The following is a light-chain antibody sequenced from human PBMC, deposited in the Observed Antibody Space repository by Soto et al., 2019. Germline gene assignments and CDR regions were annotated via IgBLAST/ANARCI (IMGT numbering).Light chain of an antibody. CDR2: VDTEGSH. CDR3: QTWGAGIQV. J-gene: IGLJ3*02. CDR1: SGHSNYA. V-gene: IGLV4-69*01. Sequence: QPVLTQSPSASASLGASVKLTCTLSSGHSNYAIAWHQQQPEKGPQYLMKVDTEGSHNKGDGIPDRFSGSSSGAERYLIISSVQSENEADYYCQTWGAGIQVFGRGTKLTVL.